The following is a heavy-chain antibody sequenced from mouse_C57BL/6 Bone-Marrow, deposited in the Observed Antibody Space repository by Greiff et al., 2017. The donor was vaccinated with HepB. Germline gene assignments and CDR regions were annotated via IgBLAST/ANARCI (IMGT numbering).Heavy chain of an antibody. CDR1: GYAFTNYL. Sequence: VQLQQSGAELVRPGTSVKVSCKASGYAFTNYLIEWVKQRPGQGLEWIGVINPGSGGTNYNEKFKGKATLTADKSSSTAYMQLSSLTSEDSAVYFCARWGDYYGSSTWFAYWGQGTLVTVSA. V-gene: IGHV1-54*01. CDR3: ARWGDYYGSSTWFAY. CDR2: INPGSGGT. D-gene: IGHD1-1*01. J-gene: IGHJ3*01.